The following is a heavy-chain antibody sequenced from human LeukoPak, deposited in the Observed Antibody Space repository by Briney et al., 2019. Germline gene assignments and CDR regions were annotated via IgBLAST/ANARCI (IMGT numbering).Heavy chain of an antibody. CDR2: IYYSGST. CDR3: ARADYYGSGSCQLFDY. CDR1: GGSISSYY. D-gene: IGHD3-10*01. Sequence: PSETLSLTCTVSGGSISSYYWSWIRQPPGKGLEWIGYIYYSGSTNYNPSLKSRVTISVDTSKSQFSLKLSSVTAADTAVYYCARADYYGSGSCQLFDYWGQGTLVTVSS. V-gene: IGHV4-59*01. J-gene: IGHJ4*02.